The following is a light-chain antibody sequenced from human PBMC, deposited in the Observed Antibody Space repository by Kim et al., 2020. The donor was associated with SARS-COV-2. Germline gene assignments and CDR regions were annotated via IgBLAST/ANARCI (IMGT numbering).Light chain of an antibody. CDR1: QRVSSGQ. Sequence: PGERATLSCRASQRVSSGQVAWYQQKPGQAPRLLIYDASRRATDIPDRFRGSGSGTDFTLTIIRLDPEDCALYFCQQYGSSILTFGGGTKV. V-gene: IGKV3-20*01. CDR2: DAS. J-gene: IGKJ4*01. CDR3: QQYGSSILT.